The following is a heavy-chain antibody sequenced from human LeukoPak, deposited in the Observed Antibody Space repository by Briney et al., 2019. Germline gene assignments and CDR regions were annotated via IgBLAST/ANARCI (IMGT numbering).Heavy chain of an antibody. V-gene: IGHV4-59*12. J-gene: IGHJ4*02. CDR3: AHMGV. CDR1: GGSSRTSY. Sequence: SETLSLTCTISGGSSRTSYWNWIRQPPGKGLEWIANIHYSGSTNYNPSLKNRVTISLDTSKNHLSLKLTSVTAADTAVYYCAHMGVWGQGTLVTVSS. D-gene: IGHD3-16*01. CDR2: IHYSGST.